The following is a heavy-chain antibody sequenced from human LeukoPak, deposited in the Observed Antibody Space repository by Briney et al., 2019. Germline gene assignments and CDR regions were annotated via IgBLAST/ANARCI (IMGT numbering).Heavy chain of an antibody. CDR1: GGSISSGGYY. V-gene: IGHV4-31*03. CDR3: AASPLRIAAAGMDY. J-gene: IGHJ4*02. Sequence: SETLSLTCTVSGGSISSGGYYWSWLRQHPGQGLVWFGYIYYSGSTDYNPSLKSRFTISVDTSKNQFSLKLSSVTAADTAVYYCAASPLRIAAAGMDYWGQGTLVTVSS. CDR2: IYYSGST. D-gene: IGHD6-13*01.